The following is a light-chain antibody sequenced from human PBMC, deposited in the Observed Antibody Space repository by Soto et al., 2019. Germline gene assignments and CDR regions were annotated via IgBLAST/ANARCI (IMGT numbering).Light chain of an antibody. Sequence: DIQMTQSPSSLSASVGDRVTITCQASQDITNYLNWYQQKPGKAPKLLIYDASKLERGVPSRFSGSGSGTDFTFNISSLRAEDIASYYCQHYDDLPPFTFGPGTKVHIK. CDR3: QHYDDLPPFT. CDR2: DAS. CDR1: QDITNY. V-gene: IGKV1-33*01. J-gene: IGKJ3*01.